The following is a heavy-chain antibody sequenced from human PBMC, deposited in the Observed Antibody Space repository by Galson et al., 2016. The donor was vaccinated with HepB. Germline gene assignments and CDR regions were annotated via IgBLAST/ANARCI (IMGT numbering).Heavy chain of an antibody. Sequence: SVKVSCKASGFTFRNYNMHWVRQAPGQGLEWMGLIKPHSGGTKYAQKFQGRVTLTRDTSTSTVYMELNSLRSDDTAVYFCAREFNRHTVTTFYYYGMDVWAKGPRSPSP. CDR3: AREFNRHTVTTFYYYGMDV. CDR2: IKPHSGGT. D-gene: IGHD4-17*01. J-gene: IGHJ6*02. V-gene: IGHV1-2*02. CDR1: GFTFRNYN.